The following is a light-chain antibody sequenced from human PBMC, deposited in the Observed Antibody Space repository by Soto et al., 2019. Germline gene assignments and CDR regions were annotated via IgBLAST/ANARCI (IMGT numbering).Light chain of an antibody. CDR3: SSDTSTNHQL. CDR1: SSDVGGYNF. V-gene: IGLV2-14*03. J-gene: IGLJ2*01. CDR2: DVS. Sequence: QYALTQPASVSGAPGQSITISCTGTSSDVGGYNFVSWYQQHPGKAPKLMIYDVSNRPSGVSNRFSGSKSGNTASLTISGLQAEDEAHYYCSSDTSTNHQLFGGGTQLTVL.